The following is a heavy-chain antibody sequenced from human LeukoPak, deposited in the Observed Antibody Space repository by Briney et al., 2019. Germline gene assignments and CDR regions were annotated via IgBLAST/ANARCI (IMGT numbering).Heavy chain of an antibody. D-gene: IGHD3-22*01. V-gene: IGHV3-11*01. Sequence: GGSLRLSCAASGFTFSDYYMSWIRQAPGKGLEWVSYISSSGSTIYYADSVKGRFTISRDNAKNSLYLKMNSLRAEDTAVYYCAREYYDSSGYYWVRSDYWGQGTLVTVSS. J-gene: IGHJ4*02. CDR2: ISSSGSTI. CDR1: GFTFSDYY. CDR3: AREYYDSSGYYWVRSDY.